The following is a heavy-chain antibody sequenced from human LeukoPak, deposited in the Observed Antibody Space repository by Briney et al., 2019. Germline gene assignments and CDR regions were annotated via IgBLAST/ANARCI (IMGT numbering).Heavy chain of an antibody. CDR1: EYIVRSNY. V-gene: IGHV3-53*01. D-gene: IGHD6-19*01. Sequence: PGGSLRLSCAVSEYIVRSNYMNGVGQAPGKGLEWVSVIYSGGATYYADSVRGRFTISRDNSKNMVSLQMTSLGAEDTAVYYCVIGRVSGRDDYWGQGTLVTVSS. CDR2: IYSGGAT. CDR3: VIGRVSGRDDY. J-gene: IGHJ4*02.